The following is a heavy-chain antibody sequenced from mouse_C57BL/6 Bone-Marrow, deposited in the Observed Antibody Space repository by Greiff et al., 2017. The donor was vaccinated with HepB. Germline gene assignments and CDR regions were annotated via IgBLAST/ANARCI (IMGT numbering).Heavy chain of an antibody. CDR2: ISDGGSFT. D-gene: IGHD4-1*01. V-gene: IGHV5-4*01. J-gene: IGHJ3*01. Sequence: EVKLVESGGGLVKPGGSPKLSSAASGFTFCSYAMSWVRLTPEKRPERVATISDGGSFTYYPDNVKGRFTISRGNAKNTLYLQMSHLKSEDTAMYYCARDRTGGGFAYWGQGTLVTVSA. CDR1: GFTFCSYA. CDR3: ARDRTGGGFAY.